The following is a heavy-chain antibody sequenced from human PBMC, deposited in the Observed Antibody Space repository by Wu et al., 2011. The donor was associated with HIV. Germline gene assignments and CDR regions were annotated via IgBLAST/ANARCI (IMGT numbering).Heavy chain of an antibody. CDR1: GYTFTSYY. D-gene: IGHD2-21*01. V-gene: IGHV1-46*01. CDR2: INPSVGNT. J-gene: IGHJ6*03. CDR3: ARVNIGNLAIAIQGYYYYMDV. Sequence: QVQLVQSGAEVKKPGASVKISCKASGYTFTSYYMHWLRQAPGQGLEWMGIINPSVGNTTYAQKFQGGVTMTRDTSTSTVYMELSSLRSEGTAVYYCARVNIGNLAIAIQGYYYYMDVWARGPRSPSP.